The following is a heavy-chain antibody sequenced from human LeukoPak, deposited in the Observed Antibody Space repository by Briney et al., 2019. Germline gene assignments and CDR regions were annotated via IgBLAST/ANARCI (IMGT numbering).Heavy chain of an antibody. Sequence: GSSVKVSCKASGGTFSSYAISWVRQAPGQGLEWMGWMNPNSGNTGYAQKFQGRVTMTRNTPISTAYMELSSLRSEDTAVYYCARGYGLDFDYWGQGTLVTVSS. CDR3: ARGYGLDFDY. J-gene: IGHJ4*02. D-gene: IGHD4-17*01. CDR2: MNPNSGNT. CDR1: GGTFSSYA. V-gene: IGHV1-8*02.